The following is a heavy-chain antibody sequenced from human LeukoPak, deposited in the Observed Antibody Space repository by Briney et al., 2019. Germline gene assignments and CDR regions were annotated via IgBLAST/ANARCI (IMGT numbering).Heavy chain of an antibody. CDR1: GFTFSNSG. Sequence: GGSLRLACTASGFTFSNSGMHWVRQAPGKGLEWVAFIRYDGSNEFYVDSVKGRFTISRDNSMNTLNLQMSSLRPEDTAVYYCARSVAGITWFDPWGQGTLVAVSS. CDR2: IRYDGSNE. CDR3: ARSVAGITWFDP. D-gene: IGHD6-19*01. V-gene: IGHV3-30*02. J-gene: IGHJ5*02.